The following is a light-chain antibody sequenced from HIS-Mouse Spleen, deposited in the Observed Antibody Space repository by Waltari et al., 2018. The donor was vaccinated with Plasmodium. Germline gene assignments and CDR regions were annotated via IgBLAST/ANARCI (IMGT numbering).Light chain of an antibody. CDR3: NSRDSSGNHLV. Sequence: SEAVSLGQTVRITCQGDSLRSYYASWYQQKPGKAPVLVIYGKNNRPSGIPDRFSGPSSGNTASLTITGAQAEDEADYYCNSRDSSGNHLVFGGGTKLTVL. V-gene: IGLV3-19*01. J-gene: IGLJ2*01. CDR1: SLRSYY. CDR2: GKN.